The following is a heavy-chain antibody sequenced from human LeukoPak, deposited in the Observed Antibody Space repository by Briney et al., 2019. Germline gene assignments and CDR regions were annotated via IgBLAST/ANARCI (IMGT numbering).Heavy chain of an antibody. CDR2: IRGDGTIT. CDR1: GFTFSSYW. J-gene: IGHJ4*02. CDR3: ARSDYFDY. Sequence: PGGSLRLSCAASGFTFSSYWMHWVRQAPGKGLVWVSRIRGDGTITSYADSVKGRFTVSRDNAKTTPFLQMDSLRDEDTAVYYCARSDYFDYWGQGTPVTVSS. V-gene: IGHV3-74*01.